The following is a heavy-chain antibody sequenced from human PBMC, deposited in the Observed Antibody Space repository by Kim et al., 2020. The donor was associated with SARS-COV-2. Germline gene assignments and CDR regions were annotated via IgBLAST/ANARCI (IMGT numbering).Heavy chain of an antibody. J-gene: IGHJ6*02. Sequence: ASVKVSCKASGYTFTSYDINWVRQATGQGLGWMGWMNPNSGNTGYAQKFQGRVTMTRNTSISTAYMELSSLRSEDTAVYYCAGDFRDIDCSGGSCYSSGMDVWGQGTTVTVSS. CDR2: MNPNSGNT. V-gene: IGHV1-8*01. CDR3: AGDFRDIDCSGGSCYSSGMDV. D-gene: IGHD2-15*01. CDR1: GYTFTSYD.